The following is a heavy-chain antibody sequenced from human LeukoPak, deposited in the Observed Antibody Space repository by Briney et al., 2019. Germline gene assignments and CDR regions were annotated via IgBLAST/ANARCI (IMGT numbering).Heavy chain of an antibody. D-gene: IGHD6-6*01. CDR2: ISGSGDAT. V-gene: IGHV3-23*01. CDR1: GFTFSSYA. Sequence: GGSLRHSGAASGFTFSSYAMSWVRPAPGKRLEWVSGISGSGDATYYADSVTGRFTISRDNSKNTLYLQMNSLRAEETAVYYCAKLRGLSSSSENHWFDPWGQGPLVTVSS. J-gene: IGHJ5*02. CDR3: AKLRGLSSSSENHWFDP.